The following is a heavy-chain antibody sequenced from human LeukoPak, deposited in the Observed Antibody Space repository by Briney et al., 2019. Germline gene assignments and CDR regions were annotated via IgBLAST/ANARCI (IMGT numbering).Heavy chain of an antibody. Sequence: PGGSLRLSCAASGFIFSTSWMIWVRQAPGKGLEWVANITPDGSGKYYVDSVKGRFTISRDNAKNSLYLQMNSLRAEDTAVYYCAKARQQLTTAADAFDIWGQGTMVTVSS. CDR3: AKARQQLTTAADAFDI. V-gene: IGHV3-7*03. D-gene: IGHD6-13*01. CDR1: GFIFSTSW. J-gene: IGHJ3*02. CDR2: ITPDGSGK.